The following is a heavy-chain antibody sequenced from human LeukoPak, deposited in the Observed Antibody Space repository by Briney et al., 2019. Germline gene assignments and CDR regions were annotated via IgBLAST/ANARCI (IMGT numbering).Heavy chain of an antibody. CDR3: ARADGTGGPYDY. D-gene: IGHD3/OR15-3a*01. J-gene: IGHJ4*02. Sequence: GGSLRLSCAVSGFTVSSNYMSWVRQAPGKELEWVSVIYSGGDTHYADSVKGRFTISRDNSKNTLFLQKNSLRAEDTAVYYCARADGTGGPYDYWGQGTLVTVSS. CDR1: GFTVSSNY. CDR2: IYSGGDT. V-gene: IGHV3-53*01.